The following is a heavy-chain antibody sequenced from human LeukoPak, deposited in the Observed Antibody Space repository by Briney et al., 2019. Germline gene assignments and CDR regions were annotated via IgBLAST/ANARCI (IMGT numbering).Heavy chain of an antibody. J-gene: IGHJ4*02. D-gene: IGHD3-10*01. CDR3: AREYNGSGSYPGKDY. Sequence: QSGPALVKPRQTLTLTCTFSGFSLTTRGMRVSWIRQPPGKGLEWIGYIYYSGSTYYNPSLKSRVTISVDTSKNQFSLKLSSVTAADTAVYYCAREYNGSGSYPGKDYWGQGTLVTVSS. V-gene: IGHV4-30-4*01. CDR1: GFSLTTRGMR. CDR2: IYYSGST.